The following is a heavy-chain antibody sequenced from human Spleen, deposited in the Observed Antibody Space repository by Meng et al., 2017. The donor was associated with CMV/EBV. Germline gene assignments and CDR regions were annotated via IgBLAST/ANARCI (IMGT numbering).Heavy chain of an antibody. V-gene: IGHV3-33*08. CDR3: ATSTVIHLLDY. CDR2: IWYGESNK. Sequence: VQLVECGGGLVKREGSLRVSCAGSGFTFSSYKMKWVAVIWYGESNKYYADSVKGRFTISRDNSKNTLYLQMNSLRAEDTAVYYCATSTVIHLLDYWGQGTLVTVSS. J-gene: IGHJ4*02. CDR1: GFTFSSYK. D-gene: IGHD3-16*02.